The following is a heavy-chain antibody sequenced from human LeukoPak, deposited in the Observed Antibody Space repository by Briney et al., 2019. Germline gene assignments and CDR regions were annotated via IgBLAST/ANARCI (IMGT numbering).Heavy chain of an antibody. CDR3: ARGGANRFDY. J-gene: IGHJ4*02. D-gene: IGHD3-16*01. V-gene: IGHV3-7*04. CDR1: GFPFSGYW. CDR2: IKEDGSEA. Sequence: PGGSLRLSCAASGFPFSGYWMTWVRQAPGRGLEWVATIKEDGSEAYFGDSVKGRFAISRDNAKNSLYLQMSSLRGEDTAVYYCARGGANRFDYWGQGTLVTVSS.